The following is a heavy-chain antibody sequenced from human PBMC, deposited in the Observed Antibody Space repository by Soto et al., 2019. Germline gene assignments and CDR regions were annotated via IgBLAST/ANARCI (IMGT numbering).Heavy chain of an antibody. CDR1: GFTFSSYA. Sequence: EVQLLESGGGLVQPGGSLRLSCAASGFTFSSYAMSWVRQAPGKGLEWVSAISGSGGSTYYADSVKGRFTISRDNSKNTLYLQMNSLRAEDTAVYYCAKVTPLYSNYARGPVDYWGQGTLVTVSS. J-gene: IGHJ4*02. CDR2: ISGSGGST. V-gene: IGHV3-23*01. CDR3: AKVTPLYSNYARGPVDY. D-gene: IGHD4-4*01.